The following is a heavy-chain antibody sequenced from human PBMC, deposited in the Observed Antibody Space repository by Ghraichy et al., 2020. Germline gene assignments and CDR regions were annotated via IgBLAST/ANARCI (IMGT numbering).Heavy chain of an antibody. CDR2: IYYTGST. CDR3: ARDPTGWFDP. V-gene: IGHV4-59*01. Sequence: SETLSLNCSVSGGSINSYSWSWIRQPPGKGLEWIGYIYYTGSTSYNPSLKSRVTISADTSKNQFSLKLTAVTAADTALYYCARDPTGWFDPWGQGTLVTVSS. CDR1: GGSINSYS. J-gene: IGHJ5*02. D-gene: IGHD4-17*01.